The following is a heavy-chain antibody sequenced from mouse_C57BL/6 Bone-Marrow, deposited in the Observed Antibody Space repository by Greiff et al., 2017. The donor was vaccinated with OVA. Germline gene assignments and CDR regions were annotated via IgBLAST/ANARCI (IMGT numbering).Heavy chain of an antibody. J-gene: IGHJ2*01. V-gene: IGHV1-81*01. CDR3: ARRYRYYFDY. CDR2: IYPRSGNT. Sequence: HLVESGAELARPGASVKLSCKASGYTFTSYGISWVKQRTGQGLEWIGEIYPRSGNTYYNEKFKGKATLTADKSSSTAYMELRSLTSEDSAVYFCARRYRYYFDYWGQGTTLTVSS. D-gene: IGHD1-1*01. CDR1: GYTFTSYG.